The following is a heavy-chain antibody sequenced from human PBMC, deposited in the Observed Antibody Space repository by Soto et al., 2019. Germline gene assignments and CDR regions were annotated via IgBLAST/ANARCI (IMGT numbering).Heavy chain of an antibody. CDR1: GGSFSGYY. V-gene: IGHV4-34*01. CDR3: ARDKITGLFDY. J-gene: IGHJ4*02. Sequence: QVQLQQWGAGLLKPSETLSLTCAVYGGSFSGYYWTWIRQPPGTGLEWIGEINQSGSTNYNPSLKSRVTISVDTSKNQFSLKLTSVTAADPAVYYCARDKITGLFDYWGQGTLVTVSS. CDR2: INQSGST. D-gene: IGHD2-8*02.